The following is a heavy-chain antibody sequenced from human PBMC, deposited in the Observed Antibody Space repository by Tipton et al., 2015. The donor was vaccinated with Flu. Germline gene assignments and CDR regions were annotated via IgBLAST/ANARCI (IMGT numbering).Heavy chain of an antibody. CDR2: IKQDGSEK. V-gene: IGHV3-7*03. Sequence: SLRLSCVASGFTFSNYWMSWVRQAPGKGLEWVANIKQDGSEKYYVDSVKGRFTISRDNAKNSLYLQMNSLRVEDTAVYYCARQLGGGDCYWGQGTLVTVSS. CDR3: ARQLGGGDCY. CDR1: GFTFSNYW. J-gene: IGHJ4*02. D-gene: IGHD2-21*01.